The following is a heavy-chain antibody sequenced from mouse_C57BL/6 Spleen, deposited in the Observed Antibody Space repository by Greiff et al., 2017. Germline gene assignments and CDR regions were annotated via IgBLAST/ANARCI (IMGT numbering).Heavy chain of an antibody. Sequence: EVKLVESEGGLVQPGSSMKLSCTASGFTFSDYYMAWVRQVPEKGLEWVANINYDGSSTYYLDSLKSRFIISRDNAKNILYLQMSSLKSEDTATYYCAGYYGSSYWYFDVWGTGTTVTVSS. CDR3: AGYYGSSYWYFDV. J-gene: IGHJ1*03. D-gene: IGHD1-1*01. CDR2: INYDGSST. CDR1: GFTFSDYY. V-gene: IGHV5-16*01.